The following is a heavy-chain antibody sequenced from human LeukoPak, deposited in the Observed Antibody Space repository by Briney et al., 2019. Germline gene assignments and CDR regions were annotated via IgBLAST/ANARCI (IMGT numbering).Heavy chain of an antibody. CDR3: ARSVPDYTRFDF. CDR1: GFTFSDYA. J-gene: IGHJ4*02. Sequence: GGSLRLSCVASGFTFSDYAMNWVRQAPGKGLEWVSTFKTNYNQVYYAESVRGRFTISSDNSKNTAYLQMNSLRVEDTALYYCARSVPDYTRFDFWGQGALVTVSS. CDR2: FKTNYNQV. D-gene: IGHD4-11*01. V-gene: IGHV3-23*05.